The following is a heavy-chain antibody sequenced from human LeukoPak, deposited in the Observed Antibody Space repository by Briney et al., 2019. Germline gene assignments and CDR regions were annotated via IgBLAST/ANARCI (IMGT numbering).Heavy chain of an antibody. CDR3: ARQGGGPGSYHWFDP. CDR1: GGSISIYY. CDR2: IYNSGST. V-gene: IGHV4-59*08. J-gene: IGHJ5*02. D-gene: IGHD3-10*01. Sequence: SETLSLTCTVSGGSISIYYWSWIRQPPGKGLEWIGYIYNSGSTNYNPSLRSRVTISVDTSNNQFSLKLTSVTAADTAVYYCARQGGGPGSYHWFDPWGQGTLVTVSS.